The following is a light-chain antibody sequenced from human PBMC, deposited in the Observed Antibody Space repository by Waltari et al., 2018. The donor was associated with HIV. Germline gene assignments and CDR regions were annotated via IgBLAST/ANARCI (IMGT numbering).Light chain of an antibody. CDR1: QNIGTS. CDR3: QQYETYYT. Sequence: DIRMTQTPSTLSAAVRDTVPITCRASQNIGTSLAWYQQKSGKVPALLIYQASTLQNGVSSRFSGSGSGTEFTLTITSLQRDDFATYFCQQYETYYTFGQGSRLEMK. J-gene: IGKJ2*01. V-gene: IGKV1-5*03. CDR2: QAS.